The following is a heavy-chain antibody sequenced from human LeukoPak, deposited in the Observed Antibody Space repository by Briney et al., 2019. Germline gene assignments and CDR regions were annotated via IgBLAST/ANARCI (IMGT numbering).Heavy chain of an antibody. CDR3: AKPHNYYGSGSNWFDP. D-gene: IGHD3-10*01. V-gene: IGHV3-23*01. J-gene: IGHJ5*02. CDR1: GFTFSSYA. Sequence: GGSLRLSCAASGFTFSSYAMSWVRQAPGKGLEWVSAISGSGGSTYYADSVKGRFTISRDNSKNTLYLQMNSLIAEDTAVYYCAKPHNYYGSGSNWFDPWGQGTLVTVSS. CDR2: ISGSGGST.